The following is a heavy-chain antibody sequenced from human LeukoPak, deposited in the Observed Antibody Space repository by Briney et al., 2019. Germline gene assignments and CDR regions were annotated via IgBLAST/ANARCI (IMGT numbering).Heavy chain of an antibody. Sequence: GSSVKVSCKASGGTFSSYAISWVRQAPGQGLEWMGGIIPIFGTANYAQKFQGRVTITADESTSTAYMELSSLRSEDTAVYYCVRGDYCSGGSCLLDYWGQGTLVTVSP. D-gene: IGHD2-15*01. J-gene: IGHJ4*02. CDR3: VRGDYCSGGSCLLDY. V-gene: IGHV1-69*01. CDR2: IIPIFGTA. CDR1: GGTFSSYA.